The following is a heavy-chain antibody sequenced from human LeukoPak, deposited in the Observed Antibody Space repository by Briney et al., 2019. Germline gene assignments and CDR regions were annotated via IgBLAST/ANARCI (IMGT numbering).Heavy chain of an antibody. V-gene: IGHV4-39*01. J-gene: IGHJ3*02. CDR3: ARLGDSSGDYLYGFDI. CDR2: DSYTGSI. Sequence: SETLCLSCIVSGGSLRTRIYYWGWIRQPPGTGLEWVGCDSYTGSIHYNPSLKSRVTLSVDTSKNQFSLKLSSVTAADTAVYYCARLGDSSGDYLYGFDIWGQSPVDTVSS. CDR1: GGSLRTRIYY. D-gene: IGHD3-22*01.